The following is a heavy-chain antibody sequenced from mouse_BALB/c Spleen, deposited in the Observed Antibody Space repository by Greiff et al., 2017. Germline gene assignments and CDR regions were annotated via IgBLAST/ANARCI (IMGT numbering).Heavy chain of an antibody. CDR1: GYSFTGYN. CDR2: IDPYYGGT. CDR3: AREGYYDYDGSLYAMDY. J-gene: IGHJ4*01. Sequence: EVQRVESGPELEKPGASVKISCKASGYSFTGYNMNWVKQSNGKSLEWIGNIDPYYGGTSYNQKFKGKATLTVDKSSSTAYMQLKSLTSEDSAVYYCAREGYYDYDGSLYAMDYWGQGTSVTVSS. D-gene: IGHD2-4*01. V-gene: IGHV1-39*01.